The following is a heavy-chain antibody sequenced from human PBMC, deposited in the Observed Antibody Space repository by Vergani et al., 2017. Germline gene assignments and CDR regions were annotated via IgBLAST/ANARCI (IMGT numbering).Heavy chain of an antibody. Sequence: EVQLLESGGGLVQPGGSLRLSCAASGFTFSSYAMSWVRQAPGKGLEWVSAISGSGGSTYYADSVKGRVTIYRDNSKNTLYLQMNSMRAEDTAVYYCAKGFLDYYGSGSYYSLYYYYGMDVWGQGTTVTVSS. CDR2: ISGSGGST. CDR3: AKGFLDYYGSGSYYSLYYYYGMDV. D-gene: IGHD3-10*01. V-gene: IGHV3-23*01. J-gene: IGHJ6*02. CDR1: GFTFSSYA.